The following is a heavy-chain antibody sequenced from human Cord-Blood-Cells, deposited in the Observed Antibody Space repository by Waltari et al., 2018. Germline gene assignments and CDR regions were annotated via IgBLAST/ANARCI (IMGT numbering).Heavy chain of an antibody. CDR3: ARWVGNWFDP. J-gene: IGHJ5*02. CDR1: GSTFSSHR. Sequence: EVQRVESGGGLVQPGGSLRHSCAASGSTFSSHRMSWVRQAPGKGLEWVGNIQQDGSEKYYVDSVKGRFTISRDNAKNSLYLQMNSLRAEDTAVYYCARWVGNWFDPWGQGTLVTVSS. V-gene: IGHV3-7*01. CDR2: IQQDGSEK.